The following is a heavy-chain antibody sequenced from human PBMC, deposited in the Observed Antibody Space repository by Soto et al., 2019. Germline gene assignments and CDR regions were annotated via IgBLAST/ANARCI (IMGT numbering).Heavy chain of an antibody. D-gene: IGHD5-18*01. CDR2: IYYSGTT. V-gene: IGHV4-30-4*01. Sequence: PSETLSLTCTVSGGSISSGDYYWSWIRQPPGKGLEWIGYIYYSGTTCYNPSLKSRVTISVDTSKNQFSLKVSSVTAADTAVYYCARALIQLWPHYYYGMDVWGQGTTVTVSS. J-gene: IGHJ6*02. CDR3: ARALIQLWPHYYYGMDV. CDR1: GGSISSGDYY.